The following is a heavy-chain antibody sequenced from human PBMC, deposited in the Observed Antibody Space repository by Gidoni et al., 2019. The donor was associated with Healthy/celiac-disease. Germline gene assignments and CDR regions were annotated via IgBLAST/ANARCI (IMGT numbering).Heavy chain of an antibody. V-gene: IGHV4-34*01. CDR3: ARGRGTSYRYYYYYGMDV. D-gene: IGHD2-2*01. J-gene: IGHJ6*02. CDR1: GGSFSGYS. Sequence: QVQLQQWGTGLLKPSETLSLTFAVYGGSFSGYSWSWIRQPPGKGLEWSGEINHSGSTNYNPSLKSRVTISVDTSKNQFSLKLSSVTAADTAVYYCARGRGTSYRYYYYYGMDVWGQGTTVTVSS. CDR2: INHSGST.